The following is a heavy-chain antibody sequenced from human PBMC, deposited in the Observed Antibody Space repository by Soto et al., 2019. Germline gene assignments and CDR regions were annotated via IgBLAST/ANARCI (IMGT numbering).Heavy chain of an antibody. V-gene: IGHV1-8*02. Sequence: GASVKVYCKASGYTFTNNDVSWVRQATGQGLEWMGWMNPGSGDTGYAQKFQGRVTMTRDISIATAYMELNSLTSEDTAIYYCARMESFGSLNWFDPWGQGTRVTVSS. D-gene: IGHD5-18*01. J-gene: IGHJ5*02. CDR2: MNPGSGDT. CDR3: ARMESFGSLNWFDP. CDR1: GYTFTNND.